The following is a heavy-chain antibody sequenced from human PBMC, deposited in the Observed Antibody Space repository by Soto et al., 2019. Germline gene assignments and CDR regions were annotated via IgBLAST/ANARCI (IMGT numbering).Heavy chain of an antibody. CDR1: GFPFNSYC. J-gene: IGHJ3*02. Sequence: PGGSLSLSCAASGFPFNSYCIHWVRQAPGKGLEWVAVISHDGSKTNYADSVKGRVTISRDNSKDTVYLQMNSLRAEDTAVYYCARDPGRSAFDMWGQGTMVTVSS. V-gene: IGHV3-30*03. CDR2: ISHDGSKT. CDR3: ARDPGRSAFDM.